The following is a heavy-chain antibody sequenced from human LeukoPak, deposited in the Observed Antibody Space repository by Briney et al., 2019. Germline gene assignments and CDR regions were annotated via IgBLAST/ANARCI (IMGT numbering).Heavy chain of an antibody. CDR1: GFDVSFNY. J-gene: IGHJ3*02. V-gene: IGHV3-53*01. D-gene: IGHD4-17*01. Sequence: PGGSLRLSCAASGFDVSFNYVGWVRQAPGKGLEWVSVIHTGGTTHYADSVKGRFTISKDTSNNTVYLQMNSVRAEDTAKYYCARDNYGDYVDAFDIWGQGTMVTVSS. CDR3: ARDNYGDYVDAFDI. CDR2: IHTGGTT.